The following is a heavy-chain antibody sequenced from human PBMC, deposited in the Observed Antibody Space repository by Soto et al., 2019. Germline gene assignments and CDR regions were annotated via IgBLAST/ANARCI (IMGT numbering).Heavy chain of an antibody. CDR3: ATPGGPDSGGYYYFDY. CDR2: INPNSGGT. V-gene: IGHV1-2*02. CDR1: GYTFSGFY. Sequence: ASVKVSCKASGYTFSGFYMHWVLQAPGQGLEWMGWINPNSGGTKSAEKFQGRVTMTRDTSISTAYMELSRLTSDDTAVYYCATPGGPDSGGYYYFDYWGQGSLVTVSS. D-gene: IGHD3-22*01. J-gene: IGHJ4*02.